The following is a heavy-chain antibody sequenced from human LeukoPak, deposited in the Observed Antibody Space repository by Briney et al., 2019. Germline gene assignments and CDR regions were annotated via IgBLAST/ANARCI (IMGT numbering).Heavy chain of an antibody. CDR1: GFTFSSYE. J-gene: IGHJ4*02. D-gene: IGHD3-10*01. Sequence: GGSLRLSCAASGFTFSSYEMNWVRQAPGKGLEWVSYISSSGSTIYYADSVKGRFTISRDNSKNTLYLQMNSLRPEDTAVYYCAKDGVRHSGSYYNYFDYWGQGTLVTVSS. CDR3: AKDGVRHSGSYYNYFDY. V-gene: IGHV3-48*03. CDR2: ISSSGSTI.